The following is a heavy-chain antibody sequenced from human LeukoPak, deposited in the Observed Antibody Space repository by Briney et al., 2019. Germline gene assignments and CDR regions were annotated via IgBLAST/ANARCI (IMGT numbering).Heavy chain of an antibody. CDR1: GGSISSGDYY. V-gene: IGHV4-30-4*08. D-gene: IGHD3-3*01. CDR3: ARLYYDFWSGYSKGWFDP. J-gene: IGHJ5*02. Sequence: SETLSLTCTVSGGSISSGDYYWSWLRQPPGKGLEWIGYIYYSGSTYYNPSLKSRVTISVDTSKNQFSLKLSSVTAADTAVYYCARLYYDFWSGYSKGWFDPWGQGTLVTVSS. CDR2: IYYSGST.